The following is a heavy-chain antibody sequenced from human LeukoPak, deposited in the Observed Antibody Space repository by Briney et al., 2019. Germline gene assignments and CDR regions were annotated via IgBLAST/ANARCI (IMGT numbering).Heavy chain of an antibody. J-gene: IGHJ4*02. CDR3: ARDRSGDYYFDY. CDR1: GFTFSDYY. CDR2: ISSSSSYT. V-gene: IGHV3-11*05. Sequence: GGSLRLSCAASGFTFSDYYMSWIRQAPGKGLEWVSYISSSSSYTNYADSVKGRFTISRDNSKNTLYLQMNSLRVEDTAVYYCARDRSGDYYFDYWGQGTLVTVSS. D-gene: IGHD4-17*01.